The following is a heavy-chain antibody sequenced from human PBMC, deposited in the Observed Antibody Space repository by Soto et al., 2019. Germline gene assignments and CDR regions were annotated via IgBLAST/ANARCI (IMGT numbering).Heavy chain of an antibody. CDR1: GYSFTIYY. V-gene: IGHV1-46*01. J-gene: IGHJ4*02. CDR3: ARVGCSGGSCYAVDY. D-gene: IGHD2-15*01. Sequence: GASVKVSCKASGYSFTIYYIHWVRQAPGQGLEWMGIINPSSSTTYAQKFQGRVTMTRDTSTSTVYMELSSLRSEDTAVYYCARVGCSGGSCYAVDYWGQGTLVTVSS. CDR2: INPSSST.